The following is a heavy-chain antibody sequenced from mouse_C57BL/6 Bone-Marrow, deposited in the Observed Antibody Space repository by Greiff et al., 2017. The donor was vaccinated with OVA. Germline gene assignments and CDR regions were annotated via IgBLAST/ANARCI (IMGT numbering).Heavy chain of an antibody. Sequence: EVKLEESGGGLVQPGGSMKLSCVASGFTFSNYWMNWVRQSPEKGLEWVAQIRLKSDNYATHYAESVKGRFTISRDDSKSSVYLQMNNLRAEDTGIYYCMRDGPYWYFDVWGTGTTVTVSS. J-gene: IGHJ1*03. V-gene: IGHV6-3*01. CDR2: IRLKSDNYAT. D-gene: IGHD2-3*01. CDR1: GFTFSNYW. CDR3: MRDGPYWYFDV.